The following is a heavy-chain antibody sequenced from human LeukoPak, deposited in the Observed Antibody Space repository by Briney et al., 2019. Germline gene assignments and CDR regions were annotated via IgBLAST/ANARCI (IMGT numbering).Heavy chain of an antibody. CDR1: GFTFSSYS. Sequence: PGGSLRLSCAASGFTFSSYSMNWVRQAPGKGLEWVSSISSSTSYIYYADSVKGRFTISRDNAKNSLYLQMNSLRAEDTAVYYCARDGGWDTVMLYYFNYWGQGTLVTVSS. J-gene: IGHJ4*02. CDR2: ISSSTSYI. CDR3: ARDGGWDTVMLYYFNY. V-gene: IGHV3-21*01. D-gene: IGHD5-18*01.